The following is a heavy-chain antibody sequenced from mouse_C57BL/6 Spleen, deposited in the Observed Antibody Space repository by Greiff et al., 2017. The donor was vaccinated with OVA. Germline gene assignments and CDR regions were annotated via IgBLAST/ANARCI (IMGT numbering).Heavy chain of an antibody. CDR2: INPNNGGT. CDR1: GYTFTDYY. J-gene: IGHJ2*01. V-gene: IGHV1-26*01. CDR3: ARGDDYDTYYFDY. Sequence: EVQLQQSGPELVKPGASVKISCKASGYTFTDYYMNWVKQSPGKSLEWIGDINPNNGGTSYNQKFKGKATLTVDKSSSTAYMELRSLTSEDSAVYYCARGDDYDTYYFDYWGQGTTLTVSS. D-gene: IGHD2-4*01.